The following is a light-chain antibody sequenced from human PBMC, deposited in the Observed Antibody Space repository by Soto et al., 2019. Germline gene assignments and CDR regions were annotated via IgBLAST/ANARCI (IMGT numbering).Light chain of an antibody. J-gene: IGLJ2*01. CDR3: QLYNSSSDVV. CDR1: NIGCKS. Sequence: SYELTQPPSVSVAPGKTASITCGGNNIGCKSVHWYQQKPGHPPVLVIYYDSDRPSGVPERFSGSNSGNTATLTISRVEAGDEADYYCQLYNSSSDVVFGGGTKVTVL. CDR2: YDS. V-gene: IGLV3-21*04.